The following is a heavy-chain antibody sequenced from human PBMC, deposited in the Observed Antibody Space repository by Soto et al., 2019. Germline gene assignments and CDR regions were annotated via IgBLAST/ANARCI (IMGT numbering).Heavy chain of an antibody. D-gene: IGHD4-4*01. J-gene: IGHJ4*02. V-gene: IGHV1-69*06. CDR3: VSQRTTVITQAYFDY. CDR2: IIPIFGTA. CDR1: GGTFSSYA. Sequence: SVKVSCKASGGTFSSYAISWVRQAPGQGLEWMGGIIPIFGTANYAQKFQGGVTITADKSTSTAYMELSSLRSEDTAVYYCVSQRTTVITQAYFDYWGPGALVTVSS.